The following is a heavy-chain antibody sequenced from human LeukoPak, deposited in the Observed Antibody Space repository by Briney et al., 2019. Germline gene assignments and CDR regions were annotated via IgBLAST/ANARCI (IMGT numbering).Heavy chain of an antibody. CDR3: YSMIVVEIRVINDY. V-gene: IGHV3-30*03. CDR1: GFTSSTYG. Sequence: GGSLRLSCVASGFTSSTYGMHWVRQAPGKGLECVAVISHDGANEYYADSVKGRFAISRDISKNTLYLHMSSLRTDDTAVYYCYSMIVVEIRVINDYWGQGTLVTVSS. D-gene: IGHD3-22*01. J-gene: IGHJ4*02. CDR2: ISHDGANE.